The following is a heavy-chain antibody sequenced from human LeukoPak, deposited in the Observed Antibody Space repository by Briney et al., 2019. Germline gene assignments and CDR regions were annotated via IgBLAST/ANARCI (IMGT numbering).Heavy chain of an antibody. V-gene: IGHV4-34*01. CDR3: ASRELGG. D-gene: IGHD3-10*01. CDR1: GVSVSNYY. CDR2: INHSGST. J-gene: IGHJ4*02. Sequence: SSETLSLTCTVSGVSVSNYYWSWIRQPPGKGLEWIGEINHSGSTNYNPSLKSRVTISVDTSKNQFSLKLSSVTAADTAVYYCASRELGGWGQGTLVTVSS.